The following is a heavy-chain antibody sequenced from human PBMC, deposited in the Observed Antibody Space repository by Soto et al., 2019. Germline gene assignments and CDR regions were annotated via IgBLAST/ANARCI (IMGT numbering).Heavy chain of an antibody. CDR1: GFTFSSYS. CDR3: ARDRPYSSSWLAPDY. Sequence: GGSLRLSCAASGFTFSSYSMNWVRQAPGKGLEWVSSISSGSSYIYYADSVKGRFTISRDNAKNSLYLQMNSLRAEDTAVYYCARDRPYSSSWLAPDYWGQGTLVTVSS. D-gene: IGHD6-13*01. J-gene: IGHJ4*02. V-gene: IGHV3-21*01. CDR2: ISSGSSYI.